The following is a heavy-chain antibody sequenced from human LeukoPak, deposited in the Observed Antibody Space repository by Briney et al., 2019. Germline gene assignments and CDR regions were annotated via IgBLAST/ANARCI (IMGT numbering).Heavy chain of an antibody. V-gene: IGHV4-4*07. D-gene: IGHD2-15*01. CDR1: GGSISSYY. CDR3: ARDLRCGSGGSCYSQYYFDY. Sequence: SGTLSLTCTVSGGSISSYYWSWIRQPAGKGLEWIGRIYTSGSTNYNPPLKSRVTMSVDTSKNQFSLKLSSLTAADTAVYYCARDLRCGSGGSCYSQYYFDYWGQGTLVTVSS. CDR2: IYTSGST. J-gene: IGHJ4*02.